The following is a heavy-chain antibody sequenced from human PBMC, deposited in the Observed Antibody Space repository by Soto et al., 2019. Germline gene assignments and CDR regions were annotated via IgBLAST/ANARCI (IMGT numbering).Heavy chain of an antibody. V-gene: IGHV1-8*01. J-gene: IGHJ4*02. CDR2: INPSSGNT. Sequence: GASVKVSCKASGYTFTSYDINWVRQATGQGLEWMGWINPSSGNTSYAQKFQGRVTMTRDTSMSTVYMELSSLRSEDTAVYYCARPLDYYDSSGYYLPLAYWGQGTLVTVSS. CDR1: GYTFTSYD. CDR3: ARPLDYYDSSGYYLPLAY. D-gene: IGHD3-22*01.